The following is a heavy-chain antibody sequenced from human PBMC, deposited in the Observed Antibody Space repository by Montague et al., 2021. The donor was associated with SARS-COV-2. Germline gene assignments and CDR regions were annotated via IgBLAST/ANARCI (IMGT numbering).Heavy chain of an antibody. CDR1: GGSISSNNYY. CDR2: IYDSGST. D-gene: IGHD5-12*01. J-gene: IGHJ3*02. CDR3: ARRGRKLLPVATTIGGFDI. Sequence: SETLSLTCTVSGGSISSNNYYWDWIRQPPGKGLEWIGSIYDSGSTYNNPSLKSRVTISVDTSKNHFSLKLNSVTAADTAVYYCARRGRKLLPVATTIGGFDIWGQGTMVTVSS. V-gene: IGHV4-39*02.